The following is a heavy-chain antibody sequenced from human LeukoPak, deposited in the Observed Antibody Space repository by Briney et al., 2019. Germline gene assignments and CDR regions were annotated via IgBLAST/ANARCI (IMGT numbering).Heavy chain of an antibody. V-gene: IGHV1-46*01. CDR3: ATYSGYAAY. Sequence: ASVKVSCKASGYTFTSYHMHWARQAPGQGLEWMGIINPSGGSTRYAQKFQGRVTMTEDTYTDTAYMELSSLRSEDTAVYYCATYSGYAAYWGQGTLVSVSS. J-gene: IGHJ4*02. D-gene: IGHD5-12*01. CDR1: GYTFTSYH. CDR2: INPSGGST.